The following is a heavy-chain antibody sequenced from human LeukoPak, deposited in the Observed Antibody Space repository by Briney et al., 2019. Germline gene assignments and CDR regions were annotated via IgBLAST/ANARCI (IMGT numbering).Heavy chain of an antibody. J-gene: IGHJ6*02. V-gene: IGHV1-69*04. CDR3: ARDLPEYCYYGMDV. CDR2: IIPILGIA. Sequence: GASVKVSCKASGGTFSSYAISWVRQAPGQGLEWMGRIIPILGIANYAQKFQGRVTITADKSTSTAYMELSSLRSEDTAVYYCARDLPEYCYYGMDVWGQGTTVTVSS. CDR1: GGTFSSYA.